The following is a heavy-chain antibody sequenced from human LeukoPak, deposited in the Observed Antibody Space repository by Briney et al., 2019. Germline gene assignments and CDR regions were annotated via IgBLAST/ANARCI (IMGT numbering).Heavy chain of an antibody. V-gene: IGHV3-23*01. CDR2: ISGSGGST. Sequence: GGTLRLSCAASGFTFSSYGMSWVRQAPGKGLEWVSAISGSGGSTYYADSVKGRFTISRDNSKNTLYLQMNSLRAEDTAVYYCAKDRIRGYSYGYWGYWGQGTLVTVSS. CDR3: AKDRIRGYSYGYWGY. CDR1: GFTFSSYG. J-gene: IGHJ4*02. D-gene: IGHD5-18*01.